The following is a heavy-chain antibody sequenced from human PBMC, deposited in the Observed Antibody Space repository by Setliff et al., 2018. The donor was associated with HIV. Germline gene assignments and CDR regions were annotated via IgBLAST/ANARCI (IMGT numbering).Heavy chain of an antibody. V-gene: IGHV1-8*02. Sequence: VASVKVSCKASGYNFINNDINWVRQATGQGLEWMGWMNPNSGNSGYAQKFQGRVPMTRSTSFSTAYMELSNLTSEDTAIYYCARKHKVSLRRGIVVLWGFDPWGQGTLVTVSS. CDR3: ARKHKVSLRRGIVVLWGFDP. D-gene: IGHD2-21*01. J-gene: IGHJ5*02. CDR2: MNPNSGNS. CDR1: GYNFINND.